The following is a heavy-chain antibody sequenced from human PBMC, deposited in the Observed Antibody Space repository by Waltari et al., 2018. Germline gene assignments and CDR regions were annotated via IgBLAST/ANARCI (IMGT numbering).Heavy chain of an antibody. CDR3: LNYDFDS. Sequence: DVQVVESGGGLVRPGGPLGLSCTGSGSNFSNSFIHWVRQPPGKGPVWVARINNDGSIINYADSVKGRFTISRDNAKSTVYLQMNNLRGEDTALYYCLNYDFDSWGQGTLVTVSS. J-gene: IGHJ4*02. CDR1: GSNFSNSF. CDR2: INNDGSII. V-gene: IGHV3-74*01. D-gene: IGHD1-7*01.